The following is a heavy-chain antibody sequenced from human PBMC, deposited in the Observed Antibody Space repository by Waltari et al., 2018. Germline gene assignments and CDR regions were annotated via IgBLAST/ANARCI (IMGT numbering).Heavy chain of an antibody. J-gene: IGHJ4*02. D-gene: IGHD1-7*01. CDR3: ASGLGTIDAH. CDR2: IKQDGSQK. Sequence: EVQLVESGGGLVQPGGSLRLSCGASGFTFSRYWLSWVRQAPGKGLEGWANIKQDGSQKYYVDSVKGRFTISRDNAKNALYVQMISLRAEDTAVYYCASGLGTIDAHWGQGTLVTVSS. CDR1: GFTFSRYW. V-gene: IGHV3-7*01.